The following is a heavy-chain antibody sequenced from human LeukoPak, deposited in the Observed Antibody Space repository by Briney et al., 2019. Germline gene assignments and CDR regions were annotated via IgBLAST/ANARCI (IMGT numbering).Heavy chain of an antibody. CDR2: IRYDGSNK. CDR3: AKVPRTATGTSNWFDP. J-gene: IGHJ5*02. D-gene: IGHD1-1*01. Sequence: PGGSLRLSCAASGFTFSSYGMHWVRQAPGKGVEWVAFIRYDGSNKYYADSVKGRFTISRDNSKNTLYLQMNSLRAEDTAVYYCAKVPRTATGTSNWFDPWGQGTLVTVSS. CDR1: GFTFSSYG. V-gene: IGHV3-30*02.